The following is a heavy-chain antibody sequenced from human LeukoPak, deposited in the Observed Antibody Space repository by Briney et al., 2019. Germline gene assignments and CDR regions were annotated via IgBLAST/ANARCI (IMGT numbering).Heavy chain of an antibody. D-gene: IGHD3-22*01. J-gene: IGHJ4*02. CDR2: ISGSGGST. V-gene: IGHV3-23*01. CDR1: GFTFSSYA. Sequence: GGSPRLSCAASGFTFSSYAMSWVRQAPGKGLEWVSAISGSGGSTYYADSVKGRFTISRDNSKNTLYLQMNSLRAEDTAVYYCAKGDSSGYYYRPGYYFDYWGQGTLVTVSS. CDR3: AKGDSSGYYYRPGYYFDY.